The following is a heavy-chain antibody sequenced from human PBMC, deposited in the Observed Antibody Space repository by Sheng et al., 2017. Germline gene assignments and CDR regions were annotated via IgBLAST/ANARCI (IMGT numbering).Heavy chain of an antibody. D-gene: IGHD3-9*01. Sequence: QVQLVQSGADVKKPGTSVKVSCKASGYTFISNGISWVRQAPGQGLEWMGWISVYNGNTNYAQRFKGRITLTTDTSTTTAYMELRSLRSDDTAVYYCARDSLVYYDVLTGYGPDYWGQGTLVTVSS. V-gene: IGHV1-18*01. J-gene: IGHJ4*02. CDR1: GYTFISNG. CDR3: ARDSLVYYDVLTGYGPDY. CDR2: ISVYNGNT.